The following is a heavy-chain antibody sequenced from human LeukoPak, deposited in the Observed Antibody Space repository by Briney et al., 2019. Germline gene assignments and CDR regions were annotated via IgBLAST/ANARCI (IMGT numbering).Heavy chain of an antibody. CDR1: GFTFSSCG. CDR3: AKEVVDVVPAATLDY. Sequence: GGSLRLSCAASGFTFSSCGMHWVRQAPGKGLEWVAVISYDGSNKYYADSVKGRFTISRDNSKNTLYLQMNSLRAEDTAVYYCAKEVVDVVPAATLDYWGQGTLVTVSS. J-gene: IGHJ4*02. CDR2: ISYDGSNK. D-gene: IGHD2-2*01. V-gene: IGHV3-30*18.